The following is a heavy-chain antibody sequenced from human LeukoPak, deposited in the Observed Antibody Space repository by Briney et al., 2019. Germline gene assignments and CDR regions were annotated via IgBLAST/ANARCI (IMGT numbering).Heavy chain of an antibody. D-gene: IGHD6-19*01. Sequence: QTGGSLRLSCAASGFTFSNYWMHWVRQAPGKGLVWVSHIDSDGSSTKYADSVKGRFTISRGNAKNTLYLQMNSLRAEDTAVYYCARERSGQWLINYFDYWGQGTLVTVSS. J-gene: IGHJ4*02. CDR1: GFTFSNYW. CDR2: IDSDGSST. CDR3: ARERSGQWLINYFDY. V-gene: IGHV3-74*01.